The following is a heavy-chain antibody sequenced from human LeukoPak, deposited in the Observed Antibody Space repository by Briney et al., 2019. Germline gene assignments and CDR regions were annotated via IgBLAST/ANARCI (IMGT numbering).Heavy chain of an antibody. V-gene: IGHV4-4*07. CDR1: GGSISSYY. D-gene: IGHD4-11*01. CDR3: ARMWYSDYANYFDY. CDR2: IYTSGST. J-gene: IGHJ4*02. Sequence: PSETLSLTCTVSGGSISSYYWSWLRQPAGKGLEWIGRIYTSGSTNHNPSLKSRVTMSVDTSKNQFSLKLSSVTAADTAVYYCARMWYSDYANYFDYWGQGTLVTVSS.